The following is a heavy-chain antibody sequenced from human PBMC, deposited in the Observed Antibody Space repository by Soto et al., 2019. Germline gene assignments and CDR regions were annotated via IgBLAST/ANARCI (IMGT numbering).Heavy chain of an antibody. V-gene: IGHV3-23*01. CDR3: AKVGDDWNYFDY. J-gene: IGHJ4*02. CDR2: ISGSGGNT. CDR1: GFTFSSYA. D-gene: IGHD3-9*01. Sequence: EVQLLESGGGLVQPGGSLRLSCAASGFTFSSYAMNWVRQAPGKGLEWVSSISGSGGNTYYADSVKGRLTVSRDNSEKTLFLQMSSLRGEDTAVYYCAKVGDDWNYFDYWGQGNLVTVSS.